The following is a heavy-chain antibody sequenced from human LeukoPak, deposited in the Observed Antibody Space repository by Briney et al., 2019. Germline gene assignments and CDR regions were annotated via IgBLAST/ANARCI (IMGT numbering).Heavy chain of an antibody. Sequence: ASVKVSCKASGYTFTSYDINWVRQATGQGLEWMGWMNPNSGNTGYAQKFQGGVTMTRNTSISTAYMELSSLRSEDTAVYYCARGLGSIAAAGTYYYYYYMDVWGKGTTVTGFS. D-gene: IGHD6-13*01. CDR3: ARGLGSIAAAGTYYYYYYMDV. J-gene: IGHJ6*03. CDR2: MNPNSGNT. CDR1: GYTFTSYD. V-gene: IGHV1-8*01.